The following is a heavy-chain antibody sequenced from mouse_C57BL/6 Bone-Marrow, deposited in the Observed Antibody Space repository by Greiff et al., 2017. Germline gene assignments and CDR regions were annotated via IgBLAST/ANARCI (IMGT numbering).Heavy chain of an antibody. Sequence: QVQLQQSGPGLVAPSQSLSITCTVSGFSLTSYAISWVRQPPGKGLEWLGVIWTGGGTNYNSALKSRLSISKDNSKSQVFLKMNSLQTDDTARYXCARDGGWPPYWYFDVWGTGTTVTVSS. CDR3: ARDGGWPPYWYFDV. D-gene: IGHD2-3*01. J-gene: IGHJ1*03. V-gene: IGHV2-9-1*01. CDR2: IWTGGGT. CDR1: GFSLTSYA.